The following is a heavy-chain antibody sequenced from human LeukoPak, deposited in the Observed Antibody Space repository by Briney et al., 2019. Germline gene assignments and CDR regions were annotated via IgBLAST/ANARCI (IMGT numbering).Heavy chain of an antibody. J-gene: IGHJ4*02. CDR2: IGAYNGDT. V-gene: IGHV1-18*04. CDR1: GYTFTSFG. CDR3: TRDHCSGDNCPSFDY. Sequence: GASVKVSCKPSGYTFTSFGISWVRQAPAQGHEWMGWIGAYNGDTNYAQKYQGRVTMTTDTSTSTAYMDLRSLRSDDTAVYYCTRDHCSGDNCPSFDYWGQGTLVTVSS. D-gene: IGHD2-15*01.